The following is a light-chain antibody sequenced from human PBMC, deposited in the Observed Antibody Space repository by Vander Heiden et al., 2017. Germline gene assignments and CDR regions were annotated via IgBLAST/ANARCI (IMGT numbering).Light chain of an antibody. CDR3: QQFKSYPHT. CDR1: QGISSA. V-gene: IGKV1-13*02. J-gene: IGKJ2*01. Sequence: SITCRASQGISSALAWYQQKPGQAPNLLIYDASSLQSGVPSRFTGGGSGTDFTLTISSLQPEDFATYYCQQFKSYPHTFGQGTKLEIE. CDR2: DAS.